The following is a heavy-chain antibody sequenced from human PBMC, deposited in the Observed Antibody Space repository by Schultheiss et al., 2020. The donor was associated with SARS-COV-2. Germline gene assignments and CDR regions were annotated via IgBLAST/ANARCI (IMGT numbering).Heavy chain of an antibody. D-gene: IGHD3-10*01. CDR2: IYTSGST. J-gene: IGHJ5*02. V-gene: IGHV4-4*07. CDR1: GGSISSYY. CDR3: AREGSGILDNWFDP. Sequence: SQTLSLTCTVSGGSISSYYWSWIRQPAGKGLEWIGRIYTSGSTNYNPSLKSRVTISVDTSKNQFSLKLSSVTAADTAVYYCAREGSGILDNWFDPWGQGTLVTVSS.